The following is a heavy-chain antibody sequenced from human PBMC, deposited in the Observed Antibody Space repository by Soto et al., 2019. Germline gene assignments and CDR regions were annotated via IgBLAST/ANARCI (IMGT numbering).Heavy chain of an antibody. J-gene: IGHJ4*02. CDR3: ARDLGKYDRHYFDN. Sequence: ELQLVESGGGLVQPGGSLRLSCAASGFNFRKFAMSWVRQAPGKGLEWVSGMSERSGPPLYADSVKGRFTISRDNAKNTLYLQMNSLRADDTAVYYCARDLGKYDRHYFDNWGQGTLVTVSS. CDR2: MSERSGPP. D-gene: IGHD3-9*01. V-gene: IGHV3-23*04. CDR1: GFNFRKFA.